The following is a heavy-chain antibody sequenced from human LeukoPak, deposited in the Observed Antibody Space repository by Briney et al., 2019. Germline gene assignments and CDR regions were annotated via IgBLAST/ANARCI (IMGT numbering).Heavy chain of an antibody. V-gene: IGHV4-59*01. Sequence: SETLSLTCTVSGGSISSYYWSWIRQPPGKGLEWIGYIYYSGSTNYNPSLKSRVTISVDTSKTQFSLKLSSVTAADTAVYYCARGDISVYDYWGQGTLVTVSS. CDR3: ARGDISVYDY. CDR2: IYYSGST. J-gene: IGHJ4*02. CDR1: GGSISSYY. D-gene: IGHD2-15*01.